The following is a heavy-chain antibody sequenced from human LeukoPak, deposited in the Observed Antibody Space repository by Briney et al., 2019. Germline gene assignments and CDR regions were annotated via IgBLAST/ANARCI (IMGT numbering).Heavy chain of an antibody. CDR2: ITGSGGTT. D-gene: IGHD3-10*01. J-gene: IGHJ4*02. CDR3: AKEIFMVLTLTFEY. V-gene: IGHV3-23*01. Sequence: GGSLRLSCAASGFTFSSYGMSWVRQAPGKGLEWVSGITGSGGTTHYIDSVKGRFTISRDNSKNTLYLQMNSLRAEDTAVYYCAKEIFMVLTLTFEYWGQGTLVPVSS. CDR1: GFTFSSYG.